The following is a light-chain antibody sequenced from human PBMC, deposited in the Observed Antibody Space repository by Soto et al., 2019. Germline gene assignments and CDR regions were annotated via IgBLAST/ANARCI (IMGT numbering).Light chain of an antibody. V-gene: IGKV3D-20*02. CDR3: QQRSNWPPIT. J-gene: IGKJ5*01. CDR1: QTVRNNY. CDR2: DAS. Sequence: EDELSQSMGTMSLSTGERDTLSWRASQTVRNNYLAWYPQNPGQAPRLPIYDASSRATGIPDRFSGGGSGTDFTLTISRLEPEDFAVYYCQQRSNWPPITFGQGRLLEVK.